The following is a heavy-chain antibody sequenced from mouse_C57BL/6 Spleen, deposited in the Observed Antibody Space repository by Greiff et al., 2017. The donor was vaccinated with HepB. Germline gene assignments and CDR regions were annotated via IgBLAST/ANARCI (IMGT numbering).Heavy chain of an antibody. CDR3: ARTGIITTVVATRYFDV. D-gene: IGHD1-1*01. CDR2: IEPNSGGT. CDR1: GYTFTSYW. J-gene: IGHJ1*03. V-gene: IGHV1-72*01. Sequence: QVQLQQPGAELVKPGASVKLSCKASGYTFTSYWMHWVKQRPGRGLEWIGRIEPNSGGTKYNEKFKSKATLTVDKPSSTAYMQLSSLTSEDSAVYYCARTGIITTVVATRYFDVWGTGTTVTVSS.